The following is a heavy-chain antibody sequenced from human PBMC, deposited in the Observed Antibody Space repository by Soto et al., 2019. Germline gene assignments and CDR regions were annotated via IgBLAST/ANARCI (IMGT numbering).Heavy chain of an antibody. D-gene: IGHD3-3*01. CDR2: ISAYNGNT. J-gene: IGHJ4*02. Sequence: ASVKVSCKASGYTFTSYGISWVRQAPGQGLEWMGWISAYNGNTNYAQKLQGRVTMTTDTSTSTAYMELRSLRSDDTAVYYCAILVLGYDFWSGYSGDYWGQGTLVTGSS. CDR1: GYTFTSYG. CDR3: AILVLGYDFWSGYSGDY. V-gene: IGHV1-18*01.